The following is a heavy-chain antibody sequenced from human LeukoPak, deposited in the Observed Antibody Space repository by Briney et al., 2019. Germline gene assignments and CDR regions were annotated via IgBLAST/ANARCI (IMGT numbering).Heavy chain of an antibody. D-gene: IGHD2-2*01. CDR1: GFTFSSYS. J-gene: IGHJ4*02. CDR2: ISSSSSYI. CDR3: ARLGYCSSTSCYVDY. V-gene: IGHV3-21*01. Sequence: GGSLRLSCAASGFTFSSYSMNWVRQAPGKGLEWVSSISSSSSYIYYADSVKGRFTISRDNAKNSLYLQMNSLRAEDTAVYYCARLGYCSSTSCYVDYWGQGTLVTVSS.